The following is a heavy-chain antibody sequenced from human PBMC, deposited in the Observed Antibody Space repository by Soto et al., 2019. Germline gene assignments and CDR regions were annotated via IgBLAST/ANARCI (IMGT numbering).Heavy chain of an antibody. CDR3: ARRRHPLGHGSGSYGY. D-gene: IGHD3-10*01. CDR2: INHSGST. V-gene: IGHV4-34*01. Sequence: QVQLQQWGAGLLKPSETLSLTCAVYGGSFSGYYWSWIRQPPGKGLEWIGEINHSGSTNYNPSLKSRVTISVDTSKNQFSLKRSSVTAADTAVYYCARRRHPLGHGSGSYGYWGQGTLVTVSS. J-gene: IGHJ4*02. CDR1: GGSFSGYY.